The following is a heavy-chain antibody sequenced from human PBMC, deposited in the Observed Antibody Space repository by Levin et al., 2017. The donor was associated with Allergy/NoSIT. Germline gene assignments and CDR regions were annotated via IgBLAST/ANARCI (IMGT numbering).Heavy chain of an antibody. CDR1: GFTFSDHY. CDR3: ARVGIPPARYGMDV. J-gene: IGHJ6*02. Sequence: GGSLRLSCAASGFTFSDHYMDWVRQAPGKGLEWVGRIRDKANSYTTEYAASVKGRFTISRDESKNSLYLQMNSLKTEDAAVYFCARVGIPPARYGMDVWGQGTTVTVSS. V-gene: IGHV3-72*01. CDR2: IRDKANSYTT. D-gene: IGHD2-21*01.